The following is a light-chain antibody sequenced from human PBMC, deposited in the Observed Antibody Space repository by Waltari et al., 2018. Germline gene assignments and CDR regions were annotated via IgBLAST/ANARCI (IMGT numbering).Light chain of an antibody. Sequence: QLVLTQSPSASASLGASVRLTCTLSSGHTSNVIAWHQQQPEKGPRYLMKVNSDGSHTKGDGSPVRFSGSSSGAERYLTISSLQSEDEADYYCQTGGHGTWVFGGGTKLTVL. CDR2: VNSDGSH. CDR3: QTGGHGTWV. J-gene: IGLJ3*02. V-gene: IGLV4-69*01. CDR1: SGHTSNV.